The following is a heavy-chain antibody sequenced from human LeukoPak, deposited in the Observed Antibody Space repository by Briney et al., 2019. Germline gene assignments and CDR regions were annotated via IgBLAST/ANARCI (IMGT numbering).Heavy chain of an antibody. V-gene: IGHV4-59*01. D-gene: IGHD3-3*01. CDR1: GGSLSSYY. CDR3: ARDFYHDFWSGYSSRGYYYYMDV. Sequence: PSETLSLTCTVSGGSLSSYYRSWLRPPPGKGLEWIGDIYYSGSTNYNPSLKSRVTIPVDTSKNQFSLKLSSVTAADTAVYYCARDFYHDFWSGYSSRGYYYYMDVWGKGTTVTVSS. J-gene: IGHJ6*03. CDR2: IYYSGST.